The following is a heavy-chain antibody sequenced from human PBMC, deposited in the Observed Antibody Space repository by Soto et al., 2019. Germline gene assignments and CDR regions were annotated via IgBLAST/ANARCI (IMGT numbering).Heavy chain of an antibody. V-gene: IGHV4-59*08. D-gene: IGHD2-2*01. CDR2: IYYSGST. J-gene: IGHJ4*02. Sequence: QVQLQESGPGLVKPSETLSLTCTVSGGSISSYYWSWIRQPPGKGLEWIGYIYYSGSTNYNPSLKIRVTLSVDTSKNQFSLKLSSVTAADTAVYYCARILCSSTSCWIDYWGQGTLVTVSS. CDR1: GGSISSYY. CDR3: ARILCSSTSCWIDY.